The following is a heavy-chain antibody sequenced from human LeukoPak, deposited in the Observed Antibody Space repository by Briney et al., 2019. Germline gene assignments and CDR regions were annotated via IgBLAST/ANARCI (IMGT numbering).Heavy chain of an antibody. J-gene: IGHJ4*02. CDR3: ARDWGSIKVIADY. Sequence: ASVKVSCKASGGTFISYAISWVRQAPGQGLEWMGWISSNSDNTNYAQKLQGRVTMTTDTSTSTAYMELRSLRSDDTALYFCARDWGSIKVIADYWGQGTLVTVSS. CDR2: ISSNSDNT. CDR1: GGTFISYA. D-gene: IGHD7-27*01. V-gene: IGHV1-18*01.